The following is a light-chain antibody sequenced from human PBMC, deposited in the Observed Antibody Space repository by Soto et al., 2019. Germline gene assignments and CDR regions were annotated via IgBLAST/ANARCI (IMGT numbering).Light chain of an antibody. J-gene: IGKJ1*01. CDR3: QQAYSIPRS. V-gene: IGKV1-39*01. CDR2: AAS. Sequence: IQMTQSPPSLSASQGDRITINCRASQSINNFLHWYQKKPGKAPELLIFAASTLQTGVPSRFRGSGSGTDFTLTISSLQPEDFATYYCQQAYSIPRSFGQGIKV. CDR1: QSINNF.